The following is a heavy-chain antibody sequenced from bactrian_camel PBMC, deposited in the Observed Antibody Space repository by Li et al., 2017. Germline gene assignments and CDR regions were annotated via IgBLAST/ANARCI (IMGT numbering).Heavy chain of an antibody. D-gene: IGHD5*01. J-gene: IGHJ4*01. Sequence: VQLVESGGGSVQVGGSLRLSCEASGNTYTSSCMAWFRQAPGKEREAVATIYIAYRPEDQRTYYVDSVKGRFTISRDNAKDTLYLQLNSLKTEDMAMYYCTKETEWVGYHEFAVHWGQGTQVTVS. CDR1: GNTYTSSC. CDR3: TKETEWVGYHEFAVH. V-gene: IGHV3S1*01. CDR2: IYIAYRPEDQRT.